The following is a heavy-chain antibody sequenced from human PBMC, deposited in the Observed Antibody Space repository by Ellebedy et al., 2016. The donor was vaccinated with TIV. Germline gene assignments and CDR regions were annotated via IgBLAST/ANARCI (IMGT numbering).Heavy chain of an antibody. J-gene: IGHJ2*01. Sequence: GGSLRLXXAASGFTFSSFWMQWVRQAPGKGLEWVANIKQDGSEKHYGDSVKGRFTIFRDNVKNSLYLQMNSLRAEDTAVYYCARRYFDLWGRGTLVTVSS. CDR2: IKQDGSEK. CDR1: GFTFSSFW. CDR3: ARRYFDL. V-gene: IGHV3-7*01.